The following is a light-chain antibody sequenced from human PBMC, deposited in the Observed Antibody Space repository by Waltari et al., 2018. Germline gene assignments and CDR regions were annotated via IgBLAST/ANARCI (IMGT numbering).Light chain of an antibody. V-gene: IGLV1-47*01. J-gene: IGLJ3*02. CDR1: SSHIARNS. CDR2: RNK. CDR3: AAWDDSLSGWV. Sequence: QSVLPQPPSASGTPGQRATFSLSGTSSHIARNSVYWYQHPPGTAPKLLIYRNKQRPSGVPDRFSGSKSGTSASLAISGLRSEDEADYYCAAWDDSLSGWVFGGGTKLTVL.